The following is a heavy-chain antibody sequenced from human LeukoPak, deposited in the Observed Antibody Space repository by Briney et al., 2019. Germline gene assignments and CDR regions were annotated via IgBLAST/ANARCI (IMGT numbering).Heavy chain of an antibody. J-gene: IGHJ4*02. D-gene: IGHD3-10*01. CDR1: GGTFSNYA. Sequence: GSSVKVSCKASGGTFSNYAISWVRQGPGQGLEWMGGIIPIFGTASYAQKFQDRVTITADESTSTAFMELHSLRSEDTAVYYCAREGNSGSPPYFDYWGQGTLVTVSS. CDR3: AREGNSGSPPYFDY. V-gene: IGHV1-69*01. CDR2: IIPIFGTA.